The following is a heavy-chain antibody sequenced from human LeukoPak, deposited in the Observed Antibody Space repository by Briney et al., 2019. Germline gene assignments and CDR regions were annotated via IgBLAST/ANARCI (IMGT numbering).Heavy chain of an antibody. D-gene: IGHD3-3*01. CDR2: INHSGST. CDR1: GGSFSGYY. Sequence: SETLSLTCAVYGGSFSGYYWSWIRQPPGKGLEWIGEINHSGSTNHNPSLKSRVAISVDTSKNQFSLKLSSVTAADTAVYYCASSGFWSGYKPLDYWGQGTLVTVSS. J-gene: IGHJ4*02. V-gene: IGHV4-34*01. CDR3: ASSGFWSGYKPLDY.